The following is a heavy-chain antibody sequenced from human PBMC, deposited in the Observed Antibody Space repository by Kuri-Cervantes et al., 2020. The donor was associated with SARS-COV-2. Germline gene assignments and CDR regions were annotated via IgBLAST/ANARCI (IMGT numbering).Heavy chain of an antibody. Sequence: GESLKISCAASGFTFSDYDINWVRQAPGKGLEWVSSITRSSSYIYYADSMKGRLTISRDNAKNSLYLQMNSLRAEDTAVYYCARISKYYDFWSGSDHYYMDVWGKGTTVTVSS. D-gene: IGHD3-3*01. CDR3: ARISKYYDFWSGSDHYYMDV. J-gene: IGHJ6*03. CDR1: GFTFSDYD. V-gene: IGHV3-21*01. CDR2: ITRSSSYI.